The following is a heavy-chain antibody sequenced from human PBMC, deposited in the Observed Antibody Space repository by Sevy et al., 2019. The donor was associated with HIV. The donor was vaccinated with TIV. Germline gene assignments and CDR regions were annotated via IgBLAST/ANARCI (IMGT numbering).Heavy chain of an antibody. J-gene: IGHJ4*02. CDR3: AKGRSKYTVTTTNFDF. Sequence: GGSLRLSCAASGFTFDDYAMHWVRQAPGKGLEWVSGISWNSGSIGYADSVKCRFTISIDNAKNSLYLQMNSLRAEATALYYCAKGRSKYTVTTTNFDFWGQGTLVTVSS. V-gene: IGHV3-9*01. D-gene: IGHD4-17*01. CDR1: GFTFDDYA. CDR2: ISWNSGSI.